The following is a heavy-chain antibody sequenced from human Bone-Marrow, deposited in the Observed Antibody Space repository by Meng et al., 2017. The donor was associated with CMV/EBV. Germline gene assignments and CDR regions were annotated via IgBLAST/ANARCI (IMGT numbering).Heavy chain of an antibody. CDR3: AIRDYDFWSGYYSGWFDP. V-gene: IGHV4-34*01. CDR1: SFSGYY. J-gene: IGHJ5*02. Sequence: SFSGYYWSWIRQPPWKGLEWIGEINHSGSTNYNPSLKSRVTISVDTSKNQFSLKLSPVTAADTAVYYCAIRDYDFWSGYYSGWFDPWGQGTLVTVSS. CDR2: INHSGST. D-gene: IGHD3-3*01.